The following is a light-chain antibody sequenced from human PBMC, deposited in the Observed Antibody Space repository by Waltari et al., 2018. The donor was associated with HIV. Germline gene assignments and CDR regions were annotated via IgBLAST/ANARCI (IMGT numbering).Light chain of an antibody. CDR2: EVT. CDR3: SSYSSTTTLI. Sequence: QSALTQPASVSGSPGQSVTISCTGTSTDVGSYNLVSWYQQRPGEVPKLLSFEVTKWPSGISDRFSGSKSGNTASLTISGLQAEDEGDYYCSSYSSTTTLIFGSGTTVTV. J-gene: IGLJ1*01. V-gene: IGLV2-23*02. CDR1: STDVGSYNL.